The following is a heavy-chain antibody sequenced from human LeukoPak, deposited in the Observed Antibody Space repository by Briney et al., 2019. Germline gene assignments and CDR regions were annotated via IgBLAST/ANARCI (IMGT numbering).Heavy chain of an antibody. V-gene: IGHV3-23*01. D-gene: IGHD5-18*01. CDR2: ISDSGGGT. CDR1: GFTFEDYG. J-gene: IGHJ4*02. Sequence: PGGSLRLSWVASGFTFEDYGMSWVRQAPGKGLEWVSAISDSGGGTFYADSVKGRFTISRDNSKNTLYLQMNSLRAEDTAVYYCAKDSNTAIPHFHYWGQGTLVTVSS. CDR3: AKDSNTAIPHFHY.